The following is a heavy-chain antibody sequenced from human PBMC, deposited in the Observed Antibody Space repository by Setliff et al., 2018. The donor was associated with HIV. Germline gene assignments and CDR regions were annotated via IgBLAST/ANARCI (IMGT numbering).Heavy chain of an antibody. CDR2: IHTTGST. CDR1: GDSISSGSYY. Sequence: SETLSLTCSVSGDSISSGSYYWSWIRLPAGKGLEWIGQIHTTGSTNYNPSLESRLTISIDTSKNQFSLKLNSVTATDTAVYYCARRTVGSGRLDPWGQGTLVTVSS. D-gene: IGHD6-19*01. CDR3: ARRTVGSGRLDP. V-gene: IGHV4-61*09. J-gene: IGHJ5*02.